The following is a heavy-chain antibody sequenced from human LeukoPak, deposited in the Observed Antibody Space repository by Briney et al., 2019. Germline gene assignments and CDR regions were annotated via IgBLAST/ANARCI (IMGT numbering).Heavy chain of an antibody. V-gene: IGHV4-30-2*01. CDR2: IYHSGST. J-gene: IGHJ4*02. CDR1: GGSISSGGYS. D-gene: IGHD3-10*01. CDR3: ARGGYGSGSYYNPYFDY. Sequence: SETLSLTCAVSGGSISSGGYSWSRIRQPPGKGLEWIGYIYHSGSTYYNPSLKSRVTISVDRSKNQFSLKLSSVTAADTAAYYCARGGYGSGSYYNPYFDYWGQGTLVTVSS.